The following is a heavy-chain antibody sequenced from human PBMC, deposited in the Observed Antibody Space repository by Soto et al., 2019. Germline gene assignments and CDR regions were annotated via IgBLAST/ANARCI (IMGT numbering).Heavy chain of an antibody. J-gene: IGHJ4*02. Sequence: SETLSLTCTVSGGSISSSSYYWGWIRQPPGKGLEWIGSIYYSGSTYYNPSLKSRVTISVDTSKNQFSLKLSSVTAADTAVYYCARLDYDFWSGYYGYFDYWGQGTLVTVSS. D-gene: IGHD3-3*01. CDR3: ARLDYDFWSGYYGYFDY. CDR2: IYYSGST. V-gene: IGHV4-39*01. CDR1: GGSISSSSYY.